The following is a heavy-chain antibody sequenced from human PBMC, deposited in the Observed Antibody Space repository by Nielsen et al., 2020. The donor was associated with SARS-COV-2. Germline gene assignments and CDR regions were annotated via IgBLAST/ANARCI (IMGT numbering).Heavy chain of an antibody. CDR2: IYPRDSDT. CDR1: GYSFTSHW. CDR3: ARNTYGGSTDY. J-gene: IGHJ4*02. D-gene: IGHD4-23*01. V-gene: IGHV5-51*01. Sequence: GESLKISCKGSGYSFTSHWIGWVRQMPGKGLEWMGVIYPRDSDTRYNPSFQGQVTISADKSISTVYLQWSGLKASDSAMYYCARNTYGGSTDYWGQGTLVTVSS.